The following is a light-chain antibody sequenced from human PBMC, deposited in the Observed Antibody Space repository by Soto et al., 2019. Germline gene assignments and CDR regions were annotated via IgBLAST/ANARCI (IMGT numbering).Light chain of an antibody. CDR2: LEGSGSY. V-gene: IGLV4-60*02. J-gene: IGLJ3*02. CDR3: ETWDSNTRV. CDR1: SGHSSYI. Sequence: QPVLTQSSSASASLGSSVKLTCTLSSGHSSYIIAWHQQQPGKAPRYLMKLEGSGSYNKGSGVPDRFSGSSSGADRYLTISNLRCEDEADYYCETWDSNTRVFGGGTKLTVL.